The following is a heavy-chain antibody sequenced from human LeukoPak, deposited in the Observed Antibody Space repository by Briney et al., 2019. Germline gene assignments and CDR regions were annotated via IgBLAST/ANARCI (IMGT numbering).Heavy chain of an antibody. Sequence: QPGASLRLSCAASGFTFSSYAMSWVRQAPGKGLEWVSAISGSGGSTYYADSVKGRFTISRDNSKNTLYLQMNSLRAEDTAVYYCAKAWAYCSSTSCYQANYYGMDVWGQGTTVTVSS. V-gene: IGHV3-23*01. D-gene: IGHD2-2*01. CDR3: AKAWAYCSSTSCYQANYYGMDV. CDR1: GFTFSSYA. CDR2: ISGSGGST. J-gene: IGHJ6*02.